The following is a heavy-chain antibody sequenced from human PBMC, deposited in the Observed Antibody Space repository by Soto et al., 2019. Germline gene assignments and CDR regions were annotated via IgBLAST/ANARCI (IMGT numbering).Heavy chain of an antibody. D-gene: IGHD1-1*01. CDR2: IYGNDAK. Sequence: QITLKESGPTLVKPTQTLTLTCTFSGFSLTTNTVAVGWIRQPTGKALEWLAIIYGNDAKFYSPSLKSGLTXTXGTSTNQVVLTMTNMDPVDTATYYCARRYDPYYFDYWGQGTLVTVSS. CDR1: GFSLTTNTVA. J-gene: IGHJ4*02. CDR3: ARRYDPYYFDY. V-gene: IGHV2-5*01.